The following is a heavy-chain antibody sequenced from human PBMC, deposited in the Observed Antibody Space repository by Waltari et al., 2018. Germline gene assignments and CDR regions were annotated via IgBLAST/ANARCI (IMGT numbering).Heavy chain of an antibody. CDR2: SYYSGST. CDR1: GGSISSSSYY. Sequence: QLQLQESGPGLVKPSETLSLTCTVSGGSISSSSYYWGWIRQPPGKGLEWIGSSYYSGSTYYTPSLKSRVTISVDTSKNQFSLKLSSVTAADTAVYYCARGAVAGTGAFDIWGQGTMVTVSS. CDR3: ARGAVAGTGAFDI. V-gene: IGHV4-39*01. D-gene: IGHD6-19*01. J-gene: IGHJ3*02.